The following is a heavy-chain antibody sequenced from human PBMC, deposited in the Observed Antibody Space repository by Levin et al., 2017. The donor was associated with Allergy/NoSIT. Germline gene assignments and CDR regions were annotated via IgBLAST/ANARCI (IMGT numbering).Heavy chain of an antibody. V-gene: IGHV3-30*18. D-gene: IGHD6-19*01. CDR3: AKMHRAGQWLVD. Sequence: GGSLRLSCAASGFTFSSYGMHWVRQAPGKGLEWVAVISYDGSNKYYADSVKGRFTISRDNSKNTLYLQMNSLRAEDTAVYYCAKMHRAGQWLVDWGQGTLVTVSS. J-gene: IGHJ4*02. CDR1: GFTFSSYG. CDR2: ISYDGSNK.